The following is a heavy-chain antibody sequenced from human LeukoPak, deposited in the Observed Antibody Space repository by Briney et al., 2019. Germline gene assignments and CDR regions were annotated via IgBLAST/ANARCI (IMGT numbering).Heavy chain of an antibody. CDR2: IKEDGSAK. D-gene: IGHD3-10*02. CDR3: ARAVDVADY. CDR1: GFTFSDHW. V-gene: IGHV3-7*01. Sequence: GSPRLSCVASGFTFSDHWMSWVRQAPGKGLEWVANIKEDGSAKFYADSVKGRFTISRDNAKNSVFLQMNSLTHDDTAVYYCARAVDVADYWGQGTLVTVSS. J-gene: IGHJ4*02.